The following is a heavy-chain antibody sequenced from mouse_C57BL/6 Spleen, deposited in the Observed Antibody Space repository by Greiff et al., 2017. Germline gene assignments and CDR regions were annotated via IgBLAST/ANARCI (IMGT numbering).Heavy chain of an antibody. D-gene: IGHD2-3*01. J-gene: IGHJ4*01. Sequence: VQLQQSGASVKISCKASGYAFSSYWRNWVKQRPGKGLEWIGQIYPGDGDTNYNGKFKGKATLTADKSSSTAYMQLSSLTSEDSAVYFCARRVYDFYYYAMDYWGQGTSVTVSS. CDR1: GYAFSSYW. V-gene: IGHV1-80*01. CDR2: IYPGDGDT. CDR3: ARRVYDFYYYAMDY.